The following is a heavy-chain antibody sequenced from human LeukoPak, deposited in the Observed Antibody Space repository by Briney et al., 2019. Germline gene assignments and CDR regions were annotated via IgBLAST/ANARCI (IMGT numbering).Heavy chain of an antibody. J-gene: IGHJ5*02. CDR2: IDPNSGDT. D-gene: IGHD3-22*01. CDR3: ARVVRSVCPIKITDYYDSSGYYCHLFDP. Sequence: GASVKVSCKASGYTFTNYYIHWVRQAPGQGLEWMGWIDPNSGDTNYAQRFQGRVTMTRDTSIGTAYMELSSLRSEDTGVYYCARVVRSVCPIKITDYYDSSGYYCHLFDPWGQGTPVTVSS. CDR1: GYTFTNYY. V-gene: IGHV1-2*02.